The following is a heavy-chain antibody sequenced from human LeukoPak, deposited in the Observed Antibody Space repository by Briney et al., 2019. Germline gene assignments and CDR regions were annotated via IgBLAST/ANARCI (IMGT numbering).Heavy chain of an antibody. J-gene: IGHJ4*02. CDR2: IIPIFGTA. CDR3: AREDSSSWFLDY. D-gene: IGHD6-13*01. V-gene: IGHV1-69*01. Sequence: ASVKVSCKASGGTFSSYAISWVRQAPGRGLEWMGGIIPIFGTANYAQKFQGRVTITADESTSTAYMELSSLRSEDTAVYYCAREDSSSWFLDYWGQGTLVTVSS. CDR1: GGTFSSYA.